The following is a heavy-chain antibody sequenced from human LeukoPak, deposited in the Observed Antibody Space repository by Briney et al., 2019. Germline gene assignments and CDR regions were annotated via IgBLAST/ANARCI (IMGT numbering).Heavy chain of an antibody. CDR2: IYHSGNT. D-gene: IGHD6-19*01. J-gene: IGHJ4*02. CDR3: ARVGSGSFGY. CDR1: GGSISTYY. V-gene: IGHV4-59*01. Sequence: SETLSLTCTVSGGSISTYYWSWIRQPPGKGLEWIGYIYHSGNTNCNPSLKSRVTISVDTSKNKFSLKLSSVTAADTAVYFCARVGSGSFGYWGQGTLVTVSS.